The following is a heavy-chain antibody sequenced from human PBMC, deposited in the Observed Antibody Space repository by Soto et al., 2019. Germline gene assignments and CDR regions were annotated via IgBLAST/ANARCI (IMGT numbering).Heavy chain of an antibody. J-gene: IGHJ3*02. CDR3: ARAYSDAFDI. V-gene: IGHV3-11*01. CDR1: GFIFSDYY. CDR2: ISGTGDTK. D-gene: IGHD2-15*01. Sequence: GVSLRLSCVASGFIFSDYYLSWIRQVPGKGLECVAYISGTGDTKYYADSLEGRFTISRDNAKKSLFLQMSSLRAEDTAVYYCARAYSDAFDIWGQGTMVTVSS.